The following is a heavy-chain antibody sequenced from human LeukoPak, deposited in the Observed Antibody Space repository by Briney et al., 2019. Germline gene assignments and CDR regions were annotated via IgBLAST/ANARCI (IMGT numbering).Heavy chain of an antibody. Sequence: SVKVSCKASGGTFGSYAISWVRQAPGQGLEWMGGIMPLFGTANYAQEFQGRVTFTTDESASTAYMEVSSLRSEDTAVYYCASGSLGDGYGVGDYYQYMDVWGKGTTVTVPS. CDR2: IMPLFGTA. J-gene: IGHJ6*03. D-gene: IGHD5-24*01. CDR3: ASGSLGDGYGVGDYYQYMDV. CDR1: GGTFGSYA. V-gene: IGHV1-69*05.